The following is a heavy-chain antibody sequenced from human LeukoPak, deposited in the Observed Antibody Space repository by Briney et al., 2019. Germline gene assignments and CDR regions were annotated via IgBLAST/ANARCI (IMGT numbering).Heavy chain of an antibody. CDR2: INPSGGGT. Sequence: GASVKVSCKASGYTFTNYYIHWVRQAPGQGPEWMGIINPSGGGTNYAQKFQGRVTMTRDTSTSTVYMELSSLRSDDTAVYYCARGIGPRQLHLWGAAFDFWGQGTLVTVSS. V-gene: IGHV1-46*01. D-gene: IGHD5-18*01. J-gene: IGHJ4*02. CDR3: ARGIGPRQLHLWGAAFDF. CDR1: GYTFTNYY.